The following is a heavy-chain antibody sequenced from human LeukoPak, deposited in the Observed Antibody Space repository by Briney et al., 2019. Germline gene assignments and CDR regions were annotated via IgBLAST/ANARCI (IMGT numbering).Heavy chain of an antibody. J-gene: IGHJ6*03. Sequence: GGSLRLSCAASGFTFSSYGMHWVRQAPGKGLEWVAVIYSGGSTYYADSVKGRFTISRDNSKNTLYLQMNSLRAEDTAVYYCARKPQADSSGYYYNYYYMDVWGKGTTVTVSS. CDR1: GFTFSSYG. CDR2: IYSGGST. V-gene: IGHV3-53*01. D-gene: IGHD3-22*01. CDR3: ARKPQADSSGYYYNYYYMDV.